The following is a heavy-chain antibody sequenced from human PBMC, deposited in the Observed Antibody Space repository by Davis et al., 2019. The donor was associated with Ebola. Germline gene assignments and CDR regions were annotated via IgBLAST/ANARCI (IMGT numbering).Heavy chain of an antibody. D-gene: IGHD1-26*01. CDR3: ARVGSGSYYAGT. J-gene: IGHJ5*02. Sequence: GESLKISCAASGFAFSSYAMTWVRQAPGKGLEWVSAISGSGGSTYYADSVKGRFTISRDNSKKTLYLQMNSLRAEDTAVYYCARVGSGSYYAGTWGQGTLVTVSS. V-gene: IGHV3-23*01. CDR2: ISGSGGST. CDR1: GFAFSSYA.